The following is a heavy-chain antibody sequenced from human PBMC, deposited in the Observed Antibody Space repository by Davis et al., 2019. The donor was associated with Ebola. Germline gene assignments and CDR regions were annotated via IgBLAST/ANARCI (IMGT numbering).Heavy chain of an antibody. CDR1: GGSISSSNL. V-gene: IGHV4-4*02. Sequence: PSETLSLTCAVSGGSISSSNLWSWVRQPPGKGLEWIGEIYHSGSTNYNPSLKSRVTISVDTSKNQFSLKLSSVTAADTAVYYCARDQIFGYGMDVWGQGTTVTVSS. CDR2: IYHSGST. D-gene: IGHD3-3*01. CDR3: ARDQIFGYGMDV. J-gene: IGHJ6*02.